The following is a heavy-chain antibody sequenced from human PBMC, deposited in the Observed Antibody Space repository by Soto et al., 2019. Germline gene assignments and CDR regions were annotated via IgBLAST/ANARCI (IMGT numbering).Heavy chain of an antibody. CDR3: ARTGYCSGGSCHPFDY. CDR1: GYTFTSCG. D-gene: IGHD2-15*01. J-gene: IGHJ4*02. CDR2: ISAYNGNT. V-gene: IGHV1-18*01. Sequence: GASVKVSCKASGYTFTSCGISWVRQAPGQGLEWMGWISAYNGNTNYAQKLQGRVTMTTDTSTSTAYMELRSLRSDDTAVYYCARTGYCSGGSCHPFDYWGQGTLVTVSS.